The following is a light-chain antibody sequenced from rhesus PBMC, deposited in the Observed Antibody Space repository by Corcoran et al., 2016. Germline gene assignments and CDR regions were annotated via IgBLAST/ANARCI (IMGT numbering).Light chain of an antibody. Sequence: DIQMTQSPSSLSASVGDTVTITCRASQSISNWLDWYQQKPGKAPKLLIYKASSLQRGVPSRFSGTGSGTDFTPAISSLQPVDFATYYCLQYSSSPLTFGGGTNVEIK. V-gene: IGKV1-22*01. CDR2: KAS. CDR3: LQYSSSPLT. CDR1: QSISNW. J-gene: IGKJ4*01.